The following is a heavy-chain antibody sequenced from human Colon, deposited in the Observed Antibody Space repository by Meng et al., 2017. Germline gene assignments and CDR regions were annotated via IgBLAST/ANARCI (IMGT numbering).Heavy chain of an antibody. CDR2: IYYSGST. J-gene: IGHJ4*02. Sequence: QVRLQESGPGLVKPSQTLSLTCTVSDGSISTGGYYWSWIRQRPGKGLEWIGYIYYSGSTYYNPSLRSLVSISVDTSKNQFSLRLTSVTAADTAVYYCARVRRSGDDFDYWGQGTLVTVSS. D-gene: IGHD1-26*01. CDR3: ARVRRSGDDFDY. V-gene: IGHV4-31*01. CDR1: DGSISTGGYY.